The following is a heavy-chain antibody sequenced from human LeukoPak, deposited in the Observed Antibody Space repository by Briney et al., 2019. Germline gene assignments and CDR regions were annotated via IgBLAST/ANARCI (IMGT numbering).Heavy chain of an antibody. CDR1: GGSISSSSYY. V-gene: IGHV4-39*07. CDR3: ASGPDIVVVVAAVNFDY. D-gene: IGHD2-15*01. CDR2: IYYSGST. Sequence: SETLSLTCTVSGGSISSSSYYWGWIRQPPGKGLEWIGSIYYSGSTYYNPSLKSRVTISVDTSKNQFSLKLSSVTAADTAVYYCASGPDIVVVVAAVNFDYWGQGTLVTVSS. J-gene: IGHJ4*02.